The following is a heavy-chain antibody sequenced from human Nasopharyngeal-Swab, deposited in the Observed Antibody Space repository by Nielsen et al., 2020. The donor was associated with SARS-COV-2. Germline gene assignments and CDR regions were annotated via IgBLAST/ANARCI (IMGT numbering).Heavy chain of an antibody. CDR2: INHSGST. D-gene: IGHD2-2*01. J-gene: IGHJ6*02. CDR3: ARYCSSTSCSLGMDV. V-gene: IGHV4-39*07. Sequence: SETLSLTCPVSGGSVSTSTYYWSWIRQPPGKGLEWIGEINHSGSTNYNPSLKSRVTISVDTSKNQFSLKLSSVTAADTAVYYCARYCSSTSCSLGMDVWGQGTTVTVSS. CDR1: GGSVSTSTYY.